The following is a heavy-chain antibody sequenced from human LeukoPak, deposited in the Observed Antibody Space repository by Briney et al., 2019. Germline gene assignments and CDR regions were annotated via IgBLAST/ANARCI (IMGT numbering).Heavy chain of an antibody. J-gene: IGHJ3*02. CDR1: GGSISSSNW. CDR3: ARRGGSCYLCDAFDI. Sequence: PSETLSLTCAVSGGSISSSNWWSWVRQPPGQGLEWIGEIYHSGSTNYNPSLKSRVTISVDKSKNQFSLKLSSVTAADTAVYYCARRGGSCYLCDAFDIWGQGTMVTVSS. CDR2: IYHSGST. V-gene: IGHV4-4*02. D-gene: IGHD2-15*01.